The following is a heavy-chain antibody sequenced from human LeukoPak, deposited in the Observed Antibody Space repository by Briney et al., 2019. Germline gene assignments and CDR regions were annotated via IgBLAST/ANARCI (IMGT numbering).Heavy chain of an antibody. CDR2: ITGGGT. Sequence: GGSLRLSCAASGFSFSTYAMSWVRQAPGKGLEWVSTITGGGTYYADSVRGRFTISRDNSKNTLFLQMNSLRAEDTAVYYCAKARAGMYSSGWYSDAFDIWGQGTMVTVSS. CDR1: GFSFSTYA. CDR3: AKARAGMYSSGWYSDAFDI. D-gene: IGHD6-19*01. V-gene: IGHV3-23*01. J-gene: IGHJ3*02.